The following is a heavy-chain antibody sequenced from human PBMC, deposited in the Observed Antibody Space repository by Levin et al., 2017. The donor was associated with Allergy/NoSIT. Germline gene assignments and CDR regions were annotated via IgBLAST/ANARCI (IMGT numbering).Heavy chain of an antibody. V-gene: IGHV3-74*01. D-gene: IGHD6-13*01. CDR2: INSDGSST. J-gene: IGHJ3*02. CDR1: GFTFSSYW. Sequence: GESLKISCAASGFTFSSYWMHWVRQAPGKGLVWVSRINSDGSSTSYADSVKGRFTISRDNAKNTLYLQMNSLRAEDTAVYYCARVAAAAYDAFDIWGQGTMVTVSS. CDR3: ARVAAAAYDAFDI.